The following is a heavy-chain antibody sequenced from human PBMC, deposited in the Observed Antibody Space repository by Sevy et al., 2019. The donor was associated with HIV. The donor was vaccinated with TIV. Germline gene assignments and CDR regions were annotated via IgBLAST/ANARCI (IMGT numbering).Heavy chain of an antibody. CDR1: GFTFPAYS. J-gene: IGHJ4*02. V-gene: IGHV3-21*05. CDR2: ISTGSDHV. D-gene: IGHD3-10*01. CDR3: VRRGVDAFNVYFDL. Sequence: GGSLRLSCIASGFTFPAYSMNWVRQAPGKGLEWLSYISTGSDHVYYADSAKGRFTISRDDAQDSVFLDMKSLRDQDTALYYCVRRGVDAFNVYFDLWGLETLLTVSS.